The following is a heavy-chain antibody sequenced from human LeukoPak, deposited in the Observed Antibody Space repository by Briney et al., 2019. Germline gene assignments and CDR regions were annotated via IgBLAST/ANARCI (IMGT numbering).Heavy chain of an antibody. Sequence: GGSLRLSCAASGFTFSSYSMNWVRQAPGKGLEWVSYISSSSSTIYYADSVKGRFTISRDNSKNTLYLQMNSLRAEDTAVYYCARAYRYYDFWSGYQPKDYGMDVWGQGTTVTVSS. CDR2: ISSSSSTI. CDR1: GFTFSSYS. V-gene: IGHV3-48*01. CDR3: ARAYRYYDFWSGYQPKDYGMDV. D-gene: IGHD3-3*01. J-gene: IGHJ6*02.